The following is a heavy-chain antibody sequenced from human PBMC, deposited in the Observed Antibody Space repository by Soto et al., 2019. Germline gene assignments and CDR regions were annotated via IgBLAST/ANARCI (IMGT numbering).Heavy chain of an antibody. CDR1: GGSFSGYY. CDR3: ARAKGYSYGYYFDY. V-gene: IGHV4-34*01. D-gene: IGHD5-18*01. CDR2: INHSGST. Sequence: SETLSLTCAVYGGSFSGYYWSWIRQPPGKGLEWIGEINHSGSTNYNPSLKSRVTISVDTSKNQFSLKLSSVTAADTAVYYCARAKGYSYGYYFDYWGQGTLVTVSS. J-gene: IGHJ4*02.